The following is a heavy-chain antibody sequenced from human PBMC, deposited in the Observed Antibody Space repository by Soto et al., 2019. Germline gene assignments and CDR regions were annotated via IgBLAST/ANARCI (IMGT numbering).Heavy chain of an antibody. CDR3: ARGLAYCGGDCYRAFDY. Sequence: EVQLVESGGDLVQPGGSLRLSCAASGFTFSSHSMNWVRQAPGKGLEWISYISSVSRSIYYADSVRGRFIISRDNVRNSLYLQMNSLPAEDTAVYYCARGLAYCGGDCYRAFDYWGQGTLVTVSS. J-gene: IGHJ4*02. V-gene: IGHV3-48*01. D-gene: IGHD2-21*02. CDR2: ISSVSRSI. CDR1: GFTFSSHS.